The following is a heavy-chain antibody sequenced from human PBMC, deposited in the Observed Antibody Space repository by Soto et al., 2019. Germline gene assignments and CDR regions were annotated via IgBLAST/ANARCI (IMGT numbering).Heavy chain of an antibody. CDR2: IYYSGST. D-gene: IGHD4-17*01. J-gene: IGHJ6*02. CDR1: GGSISSYY. CDR3: AKDPFNYGDGKDV. Sequence: PSETLSLTCTVSGGSISSYYWSWIRQPPGKGLEWIGYIYYSGSTNYNPSLKSRVTISVDTSKNQFSLKLSSVTAADTAVYYCAKDPFNYGDGKDVWGQGTTVTVSS. V-gene: IGHV4-59*01.